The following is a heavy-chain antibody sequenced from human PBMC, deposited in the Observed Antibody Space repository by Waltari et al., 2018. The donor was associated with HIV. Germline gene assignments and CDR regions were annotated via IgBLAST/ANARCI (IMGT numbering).Heavy chain of an antibody. J-gene: IGHJ3*02. Sequence: EVQLVQSGAEVKKPGESLKIYCKGSGYSFTSYWIGWVRQMPGKGREWMGIIYPGDSDTKYSPYFQGKVTISADKSISTAYLQCSSLKASDTAMYYCARHHLVMYDSSGLIWGQGTMVTVSS. CDR1: GYSFTSYW. V-gene: IGHV5-51*01. CDR3: ARHHLVMYDSSGLI. CDR2: IYPGDSDT. D-gene: IGHD3-22*01.